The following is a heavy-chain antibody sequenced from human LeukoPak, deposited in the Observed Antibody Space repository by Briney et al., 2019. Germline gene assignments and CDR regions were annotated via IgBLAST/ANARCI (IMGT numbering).Heavy chain of an antibody. Sequence: SQTLSLTCAISGDRVSSNSAAWNWIRQSPSSGLEWLGRTYYRSKWYNDYAVSVKSRTTNNPDTSKNQFSLQLNSVTPEDTAVYYCARSGVIDMVPFDHWGQGTLVTVSS. CDR2: TYYRSKWYN. D-gene: IGHD2-21*01. V-gene: IGHV6-1*01. CDR3: ARSGVIDMVPFDH. CDR1: GDRVSSNSAA. J-gene: IGHJ4*02.